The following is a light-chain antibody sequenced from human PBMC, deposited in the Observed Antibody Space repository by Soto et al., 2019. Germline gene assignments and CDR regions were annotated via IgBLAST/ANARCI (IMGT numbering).Light chain of an antibody. CDR2: EGN. V-gene: IGLV2-23*01. CDR3: CSYTDGSSLL. CDR1: RNDIGTYNL. J-gene: IGLJ3*02. Sequence: QSALXQPASVSESPGQSISISCGGGRNDIGTYNLVSWYQQHPGKAPKLIIYEGNKRPSGVSNRFSGSRSGNTASLTISGLQAEDEADYYCCSYTDGSSLLFGGGTKLTVL.